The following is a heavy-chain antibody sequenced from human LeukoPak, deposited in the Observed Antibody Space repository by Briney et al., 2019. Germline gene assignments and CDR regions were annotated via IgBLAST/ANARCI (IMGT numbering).Heavy chain of an antibody. J-gene: IGHJ3*02. V-gene: IGHV1-18*01. D-gene: IGHD3-3*01. CDR1: GYTFTSYG. CDR2: ISAYNGNT. CDR3: ASWRSITIFGVPRDLDAFDI. Sequence: GASVKVSCKASGYTFTSYGISWVRQAPGQGLEWMGWISAYNGNTNYAQKLQGRVTMTTDTSTSTAYMELRSLRSDDTAVYYCASWRSITIFGVPRDLDAFDIWGQGTMVTVSS.